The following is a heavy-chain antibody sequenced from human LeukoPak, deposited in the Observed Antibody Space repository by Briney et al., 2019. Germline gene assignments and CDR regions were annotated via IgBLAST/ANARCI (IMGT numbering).Heavy chain of an antibody. Sequence: ASVKVSCKASGYTFTVYYMHWVRQAPGQGLEWMGWINPNSGGTNYAQKFQGRVTMTRDTSISTAYMELSRLRSDDTAVYYCARDRGIAVAGRDYWGQGTLVTVSS. J-gene: IGHJ4*02. CDR2: INPNSGGT. V-gene: IGHV1-2*02. CDR1: GYTFTVYY. D-gene: IGHD6-19*01. CDR3: ARDRGIAVAGRDY.